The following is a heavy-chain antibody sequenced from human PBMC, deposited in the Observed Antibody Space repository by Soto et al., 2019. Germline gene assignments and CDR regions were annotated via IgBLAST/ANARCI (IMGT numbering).Heavy chain of an antibody. CDR3: ARFRSLDP. V-gene: IGHV3-7*03. Sequence: VGSLRLSCADSGFTFSNYWMSWVRQAPGMGLQWVASIKEDGSEKYYVDSVKGRFTISRDNAKNSLYLLMNSLRAEDTAVYYCARFRSLDPWGQGILVTVSS. J-gene: IGHJ5*02. D-gene: IGHD3-10*01. CDR2: IKEDGSEK. CDR1: GFTFSNYW.